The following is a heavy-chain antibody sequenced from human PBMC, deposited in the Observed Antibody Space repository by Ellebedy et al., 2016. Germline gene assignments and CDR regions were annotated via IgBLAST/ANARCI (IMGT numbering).Heavy chain of an antibody. Sequence: GESLKISXAASAFTFSSYGMHWVRQAPGKGLEWVAVISYDGSNKYYADSVKGRFTISRDNSKNTLYLQMNSLRAEDTAVYYCANYYGMDVWGQGTTVTVSS. J-gene: IGHJ6*02. V-gene: IGHV3-30*18. CDR1: AFTFSSYG. CDR3: ANYYGMDV. CDR2: ISYDGSNK.